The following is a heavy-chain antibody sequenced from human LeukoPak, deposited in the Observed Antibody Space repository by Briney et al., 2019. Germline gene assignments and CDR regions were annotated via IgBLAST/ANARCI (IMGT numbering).Heavy chain of an antibody. J-gene: IGHJ4*02. CDR1: CGSFSGYY. Sequence: SETLSLTCAVYCGSFSGYYWSGIRQPPGKGLEWIGEINHSGSTNYNPSLKSRVTISVDTSKNQFSLKLSSVTAAVTAVYYCARAYYDFWSGYYCIDYWGQGTLVTVSS. V-gene: IGHV4-34*01. CDR3: ARAYYDFWSGYYCIDY. D-gene: IGHD3-3*01. CDR2: INHSGST.